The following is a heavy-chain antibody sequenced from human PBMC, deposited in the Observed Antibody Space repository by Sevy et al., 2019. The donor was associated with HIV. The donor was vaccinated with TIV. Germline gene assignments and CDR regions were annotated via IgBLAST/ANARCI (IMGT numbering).Heavy chain of an antibody. D-gene: IGHD2-21*02. V-gene: IGHV3-30*04. CDR3: ARLFSCGGDGYDLDY. CDR2: IAQDGNYK. J-gene: IGHJ4*02. Sequence: GGSLRPSCAGSGFTFNSYDMHWVRQAAGKGLEWVAVIAQDGNYKNYADSVKVRFTISRDNSENTLYLQMNSLRVEDADEYVWARLFSCGGDGYDLDYWGQGALVTVSS. CDR1: GFTFNSYD.